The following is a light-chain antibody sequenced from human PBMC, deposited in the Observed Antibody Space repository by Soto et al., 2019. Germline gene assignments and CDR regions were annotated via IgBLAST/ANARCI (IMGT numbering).Light chain of an antibody. Sequence: DILMTQSPSTLSASVGDRVTITCRASQSIGTWLAWFQQKPGKGPKLLTYKASTLENGVPSRFSGSGSGTEFTLTISSLQPEDFATYFWQQSHTFWTVGQGTKV. CDR1: QSIGTW. J-gene: IGKJ1*01. CDR3: QQSHTFWT. V-gene: IGKV1-5*03. CDR2: KAS.